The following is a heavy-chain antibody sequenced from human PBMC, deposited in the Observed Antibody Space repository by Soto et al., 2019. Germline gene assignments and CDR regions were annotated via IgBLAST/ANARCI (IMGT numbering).Heavy chain of an antibody. Sequence: GGSLRLSCAASGFTFSSYAMSWVRQAPGKGLEWVSAISGSGGSTYYADSVKGRFTISRDNSKNTLYLQMNSLRADDTAVYYCARGGYCSSTSCSLFDYWGQGTLVTVSS. J-gene: IGHJ4*02. D-gene: IGHD2-2*03. CDR2: ISGSGGST. CDR3: ARGGYCSSTSCSLFDY. CDR1: GFTFSSYA. V-gene: IGHV3-23*01.